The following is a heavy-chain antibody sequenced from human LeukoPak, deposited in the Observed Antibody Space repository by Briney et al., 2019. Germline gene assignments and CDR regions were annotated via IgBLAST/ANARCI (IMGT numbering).Heavy chain of an antibody. Sequence: PSETLSLTCAVSGYSISSSNWWGWIRQPPGKGLEWIGYIYNSGSTYYSPSLKSRVTVSVDTSKNQFSLKLSSVTAVDTAVCYCARISSGSGSYVDYWGQGTLVTVSS. D-gene: IGHD3-10*01. V-gene: IGHV4-28*01. CDR2: IYNSGST. CDR1: GYSISSSNW. CDR3: ARISSGSGSYVDY. J-gene: IGHJ4*02.